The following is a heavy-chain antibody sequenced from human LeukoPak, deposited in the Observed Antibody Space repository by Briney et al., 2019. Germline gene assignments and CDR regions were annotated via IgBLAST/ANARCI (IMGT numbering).Heavy chain of an antibody. D-gene: IGHD3-9*01. CDR1: GGSISSSSYY. CDR3: ASSEPFPYYDILTGYYNPTRPFDY. Sequence: PSETLSLTCTVSGGSISSSSYYWGWIRQPPGKGLEWIGCIYYSGRTYYNPSLKSRVTISVDTSKNQFSLKLSSVTAADTAVYYCASSEPFPYYDILTGYYNPTRPFDYWGQGTLVTVSS. J-gene: IGHJ4*02. CDR2: IYYSGRT. V-gene: IGHV4-39*01.